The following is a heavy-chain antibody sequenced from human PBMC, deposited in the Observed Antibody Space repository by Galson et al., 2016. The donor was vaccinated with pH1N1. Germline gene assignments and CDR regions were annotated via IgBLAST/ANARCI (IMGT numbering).Heavy chain of an antibody. D-gene: IGHD1-1*01. Sequence: SVKVSCKASGYFFSNYGVSWVRQAPGQGLQWMGWISGYTGNTRYLQNFQDRVTMTVDTSTSTFYMELRSLRSDDTAVYYCARDLPYRAATEVEAFGMWGQGTMVTVSS. CDR3: ARDLPYRAATEVEAFGM. CDR1: GYFFSNYG. CDR2: ISGYTGNT. J-gene: IGHJ3*02. V-gene: IGHV1-18*01.